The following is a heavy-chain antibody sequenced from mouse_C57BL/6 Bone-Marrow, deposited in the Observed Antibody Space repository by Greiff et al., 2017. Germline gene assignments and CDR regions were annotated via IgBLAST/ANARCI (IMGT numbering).Heavy chain of an antibody. CDR1: GYTFTSYG. J-gene: IGHJ2*01. D-gene: IGHD1-1*01. CDR3: ARSPLYITTVVATNY. CDR2: IYPRSGNT. V-gene: IGHV1-81*01. Sequence: QVQLQQSGAELARPGASVKLSCKASGYTFTSYGISWVKQRTGQGLEWIGEIYPRSGNTYYNEKFKGKATLTADKSSSTAYMELRSLTSEDSAVYFCARSPLYITTVVATNYWGQGTTLTVSS.